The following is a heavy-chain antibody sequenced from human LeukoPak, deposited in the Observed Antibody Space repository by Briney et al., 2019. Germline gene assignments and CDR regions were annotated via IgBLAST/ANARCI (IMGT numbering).Heavy chain of an antibody. Sequence: GGSLRLSCAGSGFTFDGHAVHWVRQAPGKGLEWVSGISWNSGSIAYADSVKGRFTISRDNAKNLLFLQMSSLRAADTALYYCVKGHCSSSSCFPNYYYYMDVWGTGTTVTVSS. J-gene: IGHJ6*03. CDR2: ISWNSGSI. CDR3: VKGHCSSSSCFPNYYYYMDV. CDR1: GFTFDGHA. V-gene: IGHV3-9*01. D-gene: IGHD2-15*01.